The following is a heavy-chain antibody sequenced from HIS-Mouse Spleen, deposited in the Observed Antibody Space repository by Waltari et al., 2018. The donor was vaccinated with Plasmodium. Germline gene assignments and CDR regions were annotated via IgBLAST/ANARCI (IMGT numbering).Heavy chain of an antibody. V-gene: IGHV4-39*07. J-gene: IGHJ4*02. CDR3: ARVKPPYYFDY. CDR2: IYYSGST. CDR1: GGSISSSSYY. Sequence: QLQLQESGPGLVKPSETLSLTCTVPGGSISSSSYYWGWIRQPPGKGLEWIGSIYYSGSTYYNPSLKSRVTISVDTSKNQFSLKLSSVTAADTAVYYCARVKPPYYFDYWGQGTLVTVSS.